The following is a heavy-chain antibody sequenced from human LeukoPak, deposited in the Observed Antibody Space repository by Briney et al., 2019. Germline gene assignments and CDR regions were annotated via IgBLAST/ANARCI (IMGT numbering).Heavy chain of an antibody. J-gene: IGHJ4*02. D-gene: IGHD4-17*01. Sequence: PSETLSLTCTVSGGSISSSSYYWGWICQPPGKGLEWIGSIYYSGSTYYNPSLKSRVTISVDTSKNQFSLKLSSVTAADTAVYYCARPQDYGDYVFDYWGQGTLVTVSS. V-gene: IGHV4-39*01. CDR1: GGSISSSSYY. CDR2: IYYSGST. CDR3: ARPQDYGDYVFDY.